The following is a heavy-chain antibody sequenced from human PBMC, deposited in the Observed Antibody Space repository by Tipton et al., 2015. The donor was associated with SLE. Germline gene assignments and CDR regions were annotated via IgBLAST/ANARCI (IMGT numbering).Heavy chain of an antibody. Sequence: TLSLTCTVSGASISSGSYHWNWIRPSPGKGLEWIGEISYIGNTAYNPSLKSRVTISVDASQNQFSLKLNSVTAADTAVYYCARHDGGGGLSALDFWGQGTPVTVSS. CDR2: ISYIGNT. CDR3: ARHDGGGGLSALDF. J-gene: IGHJ4*02. CDR1: GASISSGSYH. D-gene: IGHD3-16*01. V-gene: IGHV4-39*01.